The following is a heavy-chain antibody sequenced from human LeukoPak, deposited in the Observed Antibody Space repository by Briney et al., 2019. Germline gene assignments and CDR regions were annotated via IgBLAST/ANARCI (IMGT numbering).Heavy chain of an antibody. V-gene: IGHV4-39*07. Sequence: TSETLSLTCTGSGGSISSSSYYWGWIRQPPGKGLEWNGSIYYSGSTYYNPSLKSRVTISVDTSKNQFSLKLSSVTAADTAVYYCARENSGSYGALDYWGQGTLVTVSS. D-gene: IGHD1-26*01. CDR3: ARENSGSYGALDY. CDR2: IYYSGST. J-gene: IGHJ4*02. CDR1: GGSISSSSYY.